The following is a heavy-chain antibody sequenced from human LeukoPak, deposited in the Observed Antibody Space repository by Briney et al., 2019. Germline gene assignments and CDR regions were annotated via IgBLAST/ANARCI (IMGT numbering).Heavy chain of an antibody. V-gene: IGHV4-59*01. Sequence: SETLSLTCTVSGGSISSYYWSWIRQPPGKGLEWIGYIYYSGSTNYNPSLKSRVTISVDTSKNQFSLKLSSVTAADTAVYYCAVRGDQTEYDAFDIWGQGTMVTVSS. J-gene: IGHJ3*02. CDR3: AVRGDQTEYDAFDI. CDR1: GGSISSYY. D-gene: IGHD3-10*01. CDR2: IYYSGST.